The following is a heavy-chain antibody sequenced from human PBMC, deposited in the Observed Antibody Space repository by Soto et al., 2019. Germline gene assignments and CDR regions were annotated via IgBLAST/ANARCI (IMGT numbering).Heavy chain of an antibody. D-gene: IGHD3-10*01. J-gene: IGHJ6*02. CDR2: VNAGNGNT. CDR1: GYTFTSYA. CDR3: ARTVAPGMVRGVIEYYYYYYGMDV. Sequence: ASVKVSCKASGYTFTSYAMHWVRQAPGQRLEWMGWVNAGNGNTKYSQKFQGRVTITRDTSASTAYMELSSLRSEDTAVYYCARTVAPGMVRGVIEYYYYYYGMDVWGQGTTVTVSS. V-gene: IGHV1-3*01.